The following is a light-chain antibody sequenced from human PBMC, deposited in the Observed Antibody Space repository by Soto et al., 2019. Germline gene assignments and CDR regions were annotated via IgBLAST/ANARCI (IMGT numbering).Light chain of an antibody. J-gene: IGKJ5*01. Sequence: DIQMTQSPSTLSASVGDRVTITCRAIQTISSWLAWYQQKPGKAPNLLIYDASTLERGVPSRFSGTGSGTEFTLTIDRLQPDAFATYYCQQYHTSSITFGQGTRLEIK. CDR3: QQYHTSSIT. CDR2: DAS. CDR1: QTISSW. V-gene: IGKV1-5*01.